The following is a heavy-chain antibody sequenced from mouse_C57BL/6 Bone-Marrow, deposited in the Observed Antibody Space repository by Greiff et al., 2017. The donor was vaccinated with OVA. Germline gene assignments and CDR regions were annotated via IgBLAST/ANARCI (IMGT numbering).Heavy chain of an antibody. CDR1: GFSLSTFGMG. CDR3: ARIAPLYYYGSSSAWFAY. J-gene: IGHJ3*01. Sequence: QVTLKVSGPGILQPSQTLSLTCSFSGFSLSTFGMGVGWIRQPSGQGLEWLAHIWWDDDKYYNPVLKSRLTISKDTSKNQVFLKIANVDTADTATYYRARIAPLYYYGSSSAWFAYWGQGTLVTVSA. D-gene: IGHD1-1*01. V-gene: IGHV8-8*01. CDR2: IWWDDDK.